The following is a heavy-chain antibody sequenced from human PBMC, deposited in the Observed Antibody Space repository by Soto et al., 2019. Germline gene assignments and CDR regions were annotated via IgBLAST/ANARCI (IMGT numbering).Heavy chain of an antibody. CDR2: INPGYPAGRST. CDR1: GYTFVDHY. V-gene: IGHV1-46*01. CDR3: AGGAIVAGATPGRDV. Sequence: ASVKVSCKTSGYTFVDHYLYWVRQAPGQGPEWMGVINPGYPAGRSTTYAQKFQGRVTMTTDTSTSTVYMELSRLRSDDTAVYYCAGGAIVAGATPGRDVWGQGTTVPVSS. J-gene: IGHJ6*02. D-gene: IGHD1-26*01.